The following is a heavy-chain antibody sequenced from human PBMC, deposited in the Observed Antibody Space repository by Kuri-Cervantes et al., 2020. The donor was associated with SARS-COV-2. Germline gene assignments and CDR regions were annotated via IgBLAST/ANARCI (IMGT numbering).Heavy chain of an antibody. CDR2: IYYSGST. D-gene: IGHD1-26*01. Sequence: GSLRLSCTVSGGSISSHYWSWIRQPPGKGLEWIGYIYYSGSTNYNPSLKSRVTISVDTFKSQFSLKLSSVTAADTAVYYCAIGDAILGTDAFDVWGQGTMVAVSS. CDR1: GGSISSHY. CDR3: AIGDAILGTDAFDV. J-gene: IGHJ3*01. V-gene: IGHV4-59*11.